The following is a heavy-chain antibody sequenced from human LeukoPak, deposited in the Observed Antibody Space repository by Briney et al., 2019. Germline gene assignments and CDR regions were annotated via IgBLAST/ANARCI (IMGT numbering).Heavy chain of an antibody. J-gene: IGHJ5*02. Sequence: SEALSLTCTVSGGSISSYYWSWIRQPAGKGLEWIGRIYTSGSTNYNPSLKSRVTMSVDTSKNQFSLKLSSVTAADTAVYYCARAGSMVQGVMDWFDPWGQGTLVTVSS. V-gene: IGHV4-4*07. CDR1: GGSISSYY. CDR2: IYTSGST. D-gene: IGHD3-10*01. CDR3: ARAGSMVQGVMDWFDP.